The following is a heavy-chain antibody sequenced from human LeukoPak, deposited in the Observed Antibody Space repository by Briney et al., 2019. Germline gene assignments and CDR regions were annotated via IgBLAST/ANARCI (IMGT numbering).Heavy chain of an antibody. CDR2: ISYDGSNK. V-gene: IGHV3-30*18. CDR3: AKDDFDY. J-gene: IGHJ4*02. Sequence: PGGSLRLSCAASGFTFDDYGMSWVRQAPGKGLEWVAVISYDGSNKYYADSVKGRFTISRDNSKNTLYLQMNSLRAEDTAVYYCAKDDFDYWGQGTLVTVSS. CDR1: GFTFDDYG.